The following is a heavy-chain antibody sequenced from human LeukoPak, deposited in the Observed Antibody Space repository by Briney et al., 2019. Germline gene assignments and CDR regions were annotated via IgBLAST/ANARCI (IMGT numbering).Heavy chain of an antibody. D-gene: IGHD6-6*01. CDR1: GYTFTSYV. V-gene: IGHV1-18*01. Sequence: ASVKVSCKASGYTFTSYVISWVRQAPGQELEWMGWISAYNGNTNYAQKLQGRVTMTTDTSTSTAYMELRSLRSDDTAVYYCARDRYSSSAHRKNPGDYWGQGTLVTVSS. CDR3: ARDRYSSSAHRKNPGDY. CDR2: ISAYNGNT. J-gene: IGHJ4*02.